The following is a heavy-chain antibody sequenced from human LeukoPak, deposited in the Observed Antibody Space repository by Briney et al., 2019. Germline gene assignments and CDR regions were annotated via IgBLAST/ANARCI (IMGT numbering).Heavy chain of an antibody. CDR2: IFPGDSDT. Sequence: GESLKISRKGSEYSFATYWIGWARQMPGQGLEWMGIIFPGDSDTRYSPSFQGQVTISADKSISTAYLQWSSLKASGTAIYYCASEYCSGGNCYFDYWGQGTLVTVSS. J-gene: IGHJ4*02. CDR3: ASEYCSGGNCYFDY. V-gene: IGHV5-51*01. CDR1: EYSFATYW. D-gene: IGHD2-15*01.